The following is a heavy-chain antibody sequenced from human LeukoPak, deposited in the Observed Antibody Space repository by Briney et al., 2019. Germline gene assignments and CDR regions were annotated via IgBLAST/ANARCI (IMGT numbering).Heavy chain of an antibody. D-gene: IGHD3-9*01. V-gene: IGHV1-18*01. CDR1: GYTFTSYG. Sequence: ASVKVSCKASGYTFTSYGISWVRQAPGQGLEWMAWISAYNGNTNYAQKLQGRVTMTTDTSTSTAYMELRSLRSDDTAVYYCARMSDILTGYYSHFDYWGQGTLVTVSS. J-gene: IGHJ4*02. CDR2: ISAYNGNT. CDR3: ARMSDILTGYYSHFDY.